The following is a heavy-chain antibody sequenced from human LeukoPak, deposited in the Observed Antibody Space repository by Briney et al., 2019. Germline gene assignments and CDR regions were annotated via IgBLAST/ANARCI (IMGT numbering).Heavy chain of an antibody. Sequence: ASVKVSCKASGYTFTSYGISWVRQAPGQGLEWMGWISAYNGNTNYAQKLQGRVTMTTDTSTSTAYMELRSLRSDDTAVYYCAGSLSGSVYNPLDYWGQGTLVTVSS. D-gene: IGHD3-10*01. V-gene: IGHV1-18*01. CDR3: AGSLSGSVYNPLDY. J-gene: IGHJ4*02. CDR1: GYTFTSYG. CDR2: ISAYNGNT.